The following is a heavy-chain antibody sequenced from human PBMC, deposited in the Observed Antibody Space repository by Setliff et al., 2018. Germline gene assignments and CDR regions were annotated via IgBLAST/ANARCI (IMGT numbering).Heavy chain of an antibody. V-gene: IGHV1-18*01. CDR3: ARGIISYASWAPNKHAYYYYMDV. CDR1: GGTFSSYG. CDR2: ISAYNGYI. J-gene: IGHJ6*03. D-gene: IGHD2-2*01. Sequence: ASVKVSCKASGGTFSSYGITWVRQAPGQGLEWMAWISAYNGYIVYAQKFQGRVSMTRDTSTSTVYMDLESLKSGDTAIYYCARGIISYASWAPNKHAYYYYMDVWGNGTTVTVS.